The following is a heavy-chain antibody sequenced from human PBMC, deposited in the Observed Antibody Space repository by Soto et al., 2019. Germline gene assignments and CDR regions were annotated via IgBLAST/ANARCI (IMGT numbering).Heavy chain of an antibody. D-gene: IGHD2-2*01. J-gene: IGHJ6*02. CDR1: GFTFTNAW. CDR2: IKSISDGEKT. Sequence: VQLVESEGGLVKPGESLKLSCAASGFTFTNAWMSWVRQAPGKGLEWVARIKSISDGEKTNYAAPVKGRFTISRDDSKNTLYLQMNSLKTEDTAIYYCTATYCTTTSCRSYGLDVWGQGTTVTVSS. V-gene: IGHV3-15*01. CDR3: TATYCTTTSCRSYGLDV.